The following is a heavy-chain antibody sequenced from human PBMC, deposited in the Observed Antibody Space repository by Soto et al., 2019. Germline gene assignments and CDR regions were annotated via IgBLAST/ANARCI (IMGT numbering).Heavy chain of an antibody. CDR2: ISYDGSNK. CDR3: AKDRTAFEI. J-gene: IGHJ3*02. V-gene: IGHV3-30*18. Sequence: QVQLVESGGGVVQPGRSLRLSCAASGFTFSSYGMHWVRQAPGKGLEWVAVISYDGSNKYYADSVKGRFTISRDNSKNTLYLQMNSLRAEDTAVYYCAKDRTAFEIWGQGTMVTVSS. CDR1: GFTFSSYG.